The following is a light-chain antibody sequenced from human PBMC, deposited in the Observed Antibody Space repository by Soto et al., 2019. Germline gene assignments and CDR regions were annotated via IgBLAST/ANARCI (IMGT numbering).Light chain of an antibody. J-gene: IGKJ4*01. CDR1: QDISDY. V-gene: IGKV1-9*01. CDR3: QQLNSYPLT. CDR2: AAS. Sequence: DIQLTQSPSFLSASVGDRVTITCRASQDISDYLAWYQQSPGKAPKLLIYAASTLQSGVPSRFSGSGSGTEFTLTISSLQPEDFATYSCQQLNSYPLTFGGGTKLEIK.